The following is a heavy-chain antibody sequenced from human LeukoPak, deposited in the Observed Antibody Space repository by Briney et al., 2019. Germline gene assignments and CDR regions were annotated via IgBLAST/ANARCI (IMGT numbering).Heavy chain of an antibody. D-gene: IGHD6-13*01. V-gene: IGHV4-4*02. CDR3: ARASIAAAGLGVDFDY. CDR1: GGSISSSNW. J-gene: IGHJ4*02. CDR2: IYHSGST. Sequence: SETLSLTCAVSGGSISSSNWWSWVRQPPGKGLEWIGEIYHSGSTNYNPSLKSRVTISVDKSKNQFSLKLSSVTAADTAVYYCARASIAAAGLGVDFDYWGQGTLVTVSS.